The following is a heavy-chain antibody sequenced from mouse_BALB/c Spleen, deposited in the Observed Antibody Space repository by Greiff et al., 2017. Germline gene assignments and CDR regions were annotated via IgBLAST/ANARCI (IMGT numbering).Heavy chain of an antibody. J-gene: IGHJ4*01. Sequence: DVQLVESGGGLVQPKGSLKLSCAASGFTFNTYAMNWVRQAPGKGLEWVARIRSKSNNYATYYADSVKDRFTISRDDSQSMLYLQMNNLKTEDTAMYYCVRYYDHEVYYAMDYWGQGTSVTVSS. CDR1: GFTFNTYA. CDR2: IRSKSNNYAT. V-gene: IGHV10-1*02. D-gene: IGHD2-4*01. CDR3: VRYYDHEVYYAMDY.